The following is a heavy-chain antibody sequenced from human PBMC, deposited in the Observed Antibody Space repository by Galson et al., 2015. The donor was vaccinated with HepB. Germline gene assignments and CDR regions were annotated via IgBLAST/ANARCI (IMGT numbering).Heavy chain of an antibody. J-gene: IGHJ3*02. CDR2: IDPGDSYT. V-gene: IGHV5-10-1*01. CDR1: GYNFSSYL. Sequence: QSGAEVKKPGESLRISCTGSGYNFSSYLIIWVRQMPGKGLEWMGRIDPGDSYTSYSPSFQGRVTISADTSISTAYLQWSSLRASDTAMYYCARPVLDSRSYADAFDIWGQGTMVTVSS. D-gene: IGHD3-22*01. CDR3: ARPVLDSRSYADAFDI.